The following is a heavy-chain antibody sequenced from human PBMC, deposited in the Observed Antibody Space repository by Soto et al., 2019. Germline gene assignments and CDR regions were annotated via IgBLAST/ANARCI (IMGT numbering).Heavy chain of an antibody. J-gene: IGHJ4*02. CDR3: ARDHGNDYVWGSYRYFDY. Sequence: GGSLRLSCAASGFTFSSYAMHWVRQAPGKGLEWVAVISYDGSNKYYADSVKGRFTISRDNSKNTLYLQMNSLRAEDTAVYYCARDHGNDYVWGSYRYFDYWGQGTLVTVSS. V-gene: IGHV3-30-3*01. CDR1: GFTFSSYA. CDR2: ISYDGSNK. D-gene: IGHD3-16*02.